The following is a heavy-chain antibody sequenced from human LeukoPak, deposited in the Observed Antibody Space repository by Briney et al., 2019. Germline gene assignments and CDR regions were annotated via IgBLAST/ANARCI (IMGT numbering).Heavy chain of an antibody. J-gene: IGHJ4*02. CDR3: ARDRGGYEFFDS. Sequence: EGSLRLSCAASGFTFSSCWMHWVRQDPGKGLVWVARINSDGSSTSYADSEKGRFTISRDNAKNSLYLQMNSLRDEDTAVYYCARDRGGYEFFDSWGQGILVTVPS. CDR1: GFTFSSCW. D-gene: IGHD5-12*01. V-gene: IGHV3-74*01. CDR2: INSDGSST.